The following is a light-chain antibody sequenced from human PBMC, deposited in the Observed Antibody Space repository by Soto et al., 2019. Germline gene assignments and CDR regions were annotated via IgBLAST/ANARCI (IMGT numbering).Light chain of an antibody. CDR1: SSNIGRNY. Sequence: QSVLTQPPSVSAAPGQRVTISCSGSSSNIGRNYVSRYQQFPGTAPKLLIYDNIQRPSWLPDRFSASTSDTSATLGITGLQPGDEADYFCGAWDNTLSNYVFGSGTKLTVL. V-gene: IGLV1-51*01. J-gene: IGLJ1*01. CDR3: GAWDNTLSNYV. CDR2: DNI.